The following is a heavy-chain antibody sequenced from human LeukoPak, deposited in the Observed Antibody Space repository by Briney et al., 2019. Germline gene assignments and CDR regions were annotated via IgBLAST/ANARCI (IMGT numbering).Heavy chain of an antibody. Sequence: GGSLRLSCAASGFTFSSYSMNWVRQAPGKGLEGVSSISSSSSTIYYADSVKGRFTISRDNAKNSLYLQMNSLRAEDTAVYYCARDLILGRASSPLDYWGQGTLVTVSS. D-gene: IGHD2-2*01. CDR1: GFTFSSYS. J-gene: IGHJ4*02. V-gene: IGHV3-48*04. CDR2: ISSSSSTI. CDR3: ARDLILGRASSPLDY.